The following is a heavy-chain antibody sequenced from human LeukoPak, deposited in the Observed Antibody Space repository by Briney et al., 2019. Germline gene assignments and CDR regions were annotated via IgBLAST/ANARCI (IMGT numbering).Heavy chain of an antibody. D-gene: IGHD4/OR15-4a*01. CDR3: ARDPGGAKFDY. CDR2: IYSGGST. V-gene: IGHV3-53*01. Sequence: PGRSLRLSCAASGLTVSSNYMSWVRQAPGKGLEWVSVIYSGGSTAYADSVKGRFTISRDNSKNTLYLQLNSLRVEDTAVFYCARDPGGAKFDYWGQGTLVTVSS. CDR1: GLTVSSNY. J-gene: IGHJ4*02.